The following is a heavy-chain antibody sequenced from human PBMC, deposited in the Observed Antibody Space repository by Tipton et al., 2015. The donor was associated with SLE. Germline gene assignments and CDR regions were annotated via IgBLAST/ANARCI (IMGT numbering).Heavy chain of an antibody. CDR1: GFTFSSYA. CDR3: AKGTPNGKRIPDAFDI. V-gene: IGHV3-23*01. Sequence: SLRLSCAASGFTFSSYATSWVRQAPGKGLEWASAISGSGGSTYYADSVKGRFTISRDNSKNTLYLQMNSLRAEDTAVYYCAKGTPNGKRIPDAFDIWGQGKMVTVSS. D-gene: IGHD1-1*01. CDR2: ISGSGGST. J-gene: IGHJ3*02.